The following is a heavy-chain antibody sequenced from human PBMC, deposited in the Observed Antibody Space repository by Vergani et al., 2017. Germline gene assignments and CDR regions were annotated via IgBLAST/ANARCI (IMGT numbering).Heavy chain of an antibody. Sequence: QVQLVQSGAEVKKPGSSVKVSCKASGGTFSSYTISWVRQAPGQGLEWMGRIITVLGIANYAQKFQGRVTITADKSTSTAYMELSSLRSEDTAVYYCARAGSGSYGWFDPWGQGTLVTVSS. D-gene: IGHD3-10*01. CDR2: IITVLGIA. CDR3: ARAGSGSYGWFDP. V-gene: IGHV1-69*02. CDR1: GGTFSSYT. J-gene: IGHJ5*02.